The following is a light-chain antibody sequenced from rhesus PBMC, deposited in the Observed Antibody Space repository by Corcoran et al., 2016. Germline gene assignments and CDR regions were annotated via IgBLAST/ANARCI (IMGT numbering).Light chain of an antibody. CDR2: GAS. J-gene: IGKJ1*01. CDR3: QQSSNLSRT. Sequence: ETVVTQSPATLSLSPGERATLSCRASQSVGSYLAWYQPHPGQAPRLHLEGASSRAPDIPDSFRGSGSGTDFTITISILEPEDVGVYYCQQSSNLSRTFGQGTKVEIK. V-gene: IGKV3-24*04. CDR1: QSVGSY.